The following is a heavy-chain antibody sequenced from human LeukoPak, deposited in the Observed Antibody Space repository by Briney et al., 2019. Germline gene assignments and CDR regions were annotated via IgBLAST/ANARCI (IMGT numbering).Heavy chain of an antibody. CDR2: ISPDGSTT. CDR1: GFTFSRYW. V-gene: IGHV3-74*03. CDR3: ARDPDGYRQGHHFDY. Sequence: GGSLRLSCAASGFTFSRYWMHWVRQAPGKGLMWVSRISPDGSTTLYADSVKGRFTISRDNAKNTLYLQMNSLGAEDTAVYYCARDPDGYRQGHHFDYWGQGTLVTISS. D-gene: IGHD5-18*01. J-gene: IGHJ4*02.